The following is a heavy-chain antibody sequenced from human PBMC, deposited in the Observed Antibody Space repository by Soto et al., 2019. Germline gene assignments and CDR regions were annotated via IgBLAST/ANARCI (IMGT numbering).Heavy chain of an antibody. J-gene: IGHJ4*02. D-gene: IGHD2-15*01. CDR1: GFTFSNHG. CDR2: ISYAGGSK. V-gene: IGHV3-33*01. CDR3: ARDRGWSRSHYFDS. Sequence: QVQSVESGGGVVQPGTSLRLSCAVSGFTFSNHGMHWVRQAPGKGLEWVAFISYAGGSKDNEDSLKGRFTISRDNFKDTLFLQMNTLRADDTAVYYCARDRGWSRSHYFDSWGQGTLVTVSS.